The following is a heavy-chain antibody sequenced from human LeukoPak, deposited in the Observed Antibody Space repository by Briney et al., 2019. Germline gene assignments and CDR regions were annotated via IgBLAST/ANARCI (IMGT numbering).Heavy chain of an antibody. V-gene: IGHV4-59*01. J-gene: IGHJ4*02. CDR2: IYYSGST. D-gene: IGHD6-25*01. CDR1: GGSISSYY. CDR3: ARSSRYQYYFDY. Sequence: SETLSLTCTVSGGSISSYYWSWIRQPPGKGLEWIGYIYYSGSTNYNPSLKSRVTISVDTSKNQFSLKLSSVTAADTAVYYCARSSRYQYYFDYWGQGTLVTVSS.